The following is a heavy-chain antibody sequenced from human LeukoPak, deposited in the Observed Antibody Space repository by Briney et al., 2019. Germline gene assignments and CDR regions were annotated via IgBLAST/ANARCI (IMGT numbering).Heavy chain of an antibody. V-gene: IGHV3-23*01. CDR3: ARPVTATDRFYFFDS. CDR1: GFTFSNDV. D-gene: IGHD2-15*01. CDR2: ITSGGST. J-gene: IGHJ4*02. Sequence: HTGGSLRLSCAASGFTFSNDVMRWVRQAPGKGLEWVSSITSGGSTYYADSVKGRFTISRDNSENTLYLQMNSLRAEDTAVYYCARPVTATDRFYFFDSWGQGTLVTVSS.